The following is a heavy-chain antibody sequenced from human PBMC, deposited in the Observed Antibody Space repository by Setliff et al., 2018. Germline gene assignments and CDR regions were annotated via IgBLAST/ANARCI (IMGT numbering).Heavy chain of an antibody. D-gene: IGHD4-17*01. CDR2: ISGSGGST. CDR1: GFTFSSYA. V-gene: IGHV3-23*01. CDR3: AKVRVRGGTTVTTRYYFDY. J-gene: IGHJ4*02. Sequence: GGSLRLSCAASGFTFSSYAMSWVRQAPGKGLEWVSAISGSGGSTYYADSVKGRFTISRDNSKNTLYLQMNSLRAEDTAVYYCAKVRVRGGTTVTTRYYFDYWGQGTLVTVSS.